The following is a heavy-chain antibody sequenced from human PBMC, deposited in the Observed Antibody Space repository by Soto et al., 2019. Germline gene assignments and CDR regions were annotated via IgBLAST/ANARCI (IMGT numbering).Heavy chain of an antibody. Sequence: PGGSLRLSCAASGFTVSSKYMSWVRQAPGKGLEWVSSITHSGTYVYYADSVKGRFTISRDSASNSLFLQMTSLRAEDTAVYHCARARGNDWYSDYWGQGTLVTVSS. J-gene: IGHJ4*02. CDR3: ARARGNDWYSDY. D-gene: IGHD5-12*01. CDR1: GFTVSSKY. V-gene: IGHV3-21*01. CDR2: ITHSGTYV.